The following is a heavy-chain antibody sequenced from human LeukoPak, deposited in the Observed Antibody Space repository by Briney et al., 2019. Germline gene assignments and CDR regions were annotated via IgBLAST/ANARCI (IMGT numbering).Heavy chain of an antibody. CDR3: ARGGYNIDWMKHASDY. D-gene: IGHD3-9*01. CDR2: INHTGRT. V-gene: IGHV4-34*01. Sequence: PSETLSLTCAVYGVSFSGYYYNWIRQSPGKGLEWIAEINHTGRTNYNPSLKSRVTISIDMSKDQFSLELNSVTAADTAVYFCARGGYNIDWMKHASDYWGQGTLVAVSS. CDR1: GVSFSGYY. J-gene: IGHJ4*02.